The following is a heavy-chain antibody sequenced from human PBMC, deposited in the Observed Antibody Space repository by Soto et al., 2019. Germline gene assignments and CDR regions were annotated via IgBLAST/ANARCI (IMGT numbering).Heavy chain of an antibody. Sequence: ASVKVSCKASGYSFTDYHIHWVRQAPGQGLEWLGRINPKSGGTSTAQKFQGWVTMATDTSISTASMELTRLTSDDTAIYYCARDTETLGPRANDALDIWGQGTMVTVSS. CDR2: INPKSGGT. J-gene: IGHJ3*02. CDR1: GYSFTDYH. CDR3: ARDTETLGPRANDALDI. D-gene: IGHD3-3*02. V-gene: IGHV1-2*04.